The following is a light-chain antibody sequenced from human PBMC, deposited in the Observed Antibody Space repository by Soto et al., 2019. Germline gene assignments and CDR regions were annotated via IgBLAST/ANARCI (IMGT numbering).Light chain of an antibody. V-gene: IGLV2-14*01. Sequence: QSALTQPASVSGSPGQSITISCTGTSSDVGAYNYVSWYQQHPDKAPKLMIYEVSDRPSGVSNRFSGSKSGNTASLTISGLQAEDEADYYGSSYTTTATVVFGGGTKLTVL. J-gene: IGLJ2*01. CDR1: SSDVGAYNY. CDR2: EVS. CDR3: SSYTTTATVV.